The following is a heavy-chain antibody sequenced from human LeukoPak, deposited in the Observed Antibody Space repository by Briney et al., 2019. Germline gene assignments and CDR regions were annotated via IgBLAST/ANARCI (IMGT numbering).Heavy chain of an antibody. J-gene: IGHJ6*03. CDR3: AKARDYYYMDV. CDR1: GFTFSSYG. Sequence: TGGSLRLSCAASGFTFSSYGMHWVRQAPGKGLEWVTFIRYDGSDKSYADSEKGRFTISRDNSKNTLYLQMNSLRAEDTAVYYCAKARDYYYMDVWGKGTTVTVSS. CDR2: IRYDGSDK. V-gene: IGHV3-30*02.